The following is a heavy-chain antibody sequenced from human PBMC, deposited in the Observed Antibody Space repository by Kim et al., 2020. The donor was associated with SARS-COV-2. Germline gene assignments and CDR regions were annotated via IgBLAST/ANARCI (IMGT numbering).Heavy chain of an antibody. CDR1: GFTVSSNY. Sequence: GGSLRLSCAASGFTVSSNYMSWVRQAPGTGLEWVSVIYSGGSTYYADSVKGRFTISRDNSKNKPYLQMNSRSAEDTAVYYCAGKGSGRYGMDVWGQGTTVTVSS. J-gene: IGHJ6*02. CDR2: IYSGGST. CDR3: AGKGSGRYGMDV. V-gene: IGHV3-66*02. D-gene: IGHD3-10*01.